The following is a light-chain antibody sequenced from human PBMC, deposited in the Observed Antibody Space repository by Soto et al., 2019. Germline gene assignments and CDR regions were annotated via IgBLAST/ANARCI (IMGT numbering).Light chain of an antibody. CDR1: ESISTW. CDR2: GAS. CDR3: QQYSRLWS. Sequence: IQITPSPSSLSASVGDRVTITCRASESISTWLAWYQQKPGKAPKLLIYGASSLESGVPPRFSGDGSGTEFTLTISSLQRDDFGIYYCQQYSRLWSFGQGTKVDIK. V-gene: IGKV1-5*03. J-gene: IGKJ1*01.